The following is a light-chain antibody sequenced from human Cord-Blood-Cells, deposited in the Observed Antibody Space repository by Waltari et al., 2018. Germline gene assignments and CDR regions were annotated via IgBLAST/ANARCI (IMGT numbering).Light chain of an antibody. J-gene: IGKJ2*01. CDR2: WAS. CDR1: QSVLYSSNNKNY. V-gene: IGKV4-1*01. CDR3: QQYYSTPRT. Sequence: DIVMTQSPYALAGALGEQVTVNRKSSQSVLYSSNNKNYLAWYQQKPGQPPKLLIYWASTRESGVPDRFSGSGSGTDFTLTISSLQAEDVAVYYCQQYYSTPRTFGQGTKLEIK.